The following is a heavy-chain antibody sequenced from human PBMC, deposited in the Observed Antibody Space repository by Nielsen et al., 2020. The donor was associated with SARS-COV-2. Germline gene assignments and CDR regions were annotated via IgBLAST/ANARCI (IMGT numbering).Heavy chain of an antibody. V-gene: IGHV2-70*01. J-gene: IGHJ4*02. CDR1: GFSLSTSGMC. Sequence: SGPTLVKPTQTLTLTCTFSGFSLSTSGMCVSWIRQPPGKALEWLALIAWDDDKYYSTSLKTRLTISKDTSKNQVVLTMTNMDPVDTATYYCARTSLRFLEWSPIDYWGQGTLVTVSS. D-gene: IGHD3-3*01. CDR3: ARTSLRFLEWSPIDY. CDR2: IAWDDDK.